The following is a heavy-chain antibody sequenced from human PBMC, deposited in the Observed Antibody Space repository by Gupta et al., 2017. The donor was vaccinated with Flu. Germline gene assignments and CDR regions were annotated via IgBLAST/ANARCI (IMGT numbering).Heavy chain of an antibody. CDR2: ISFDGSLK. D-gene: IGHD3-16*01. J-gene: IGHJ3*01. Sequence: QIQLVESGGGGVQPGRSLRLSCAASGFVFSSYGIHWVRQAPGKGLEWIGIISFDGSLKSYADSVKGRFAISRDNRENAVYLQMNSLRPDDTAVYYCARDSLPPYHYDNADSSPIDAFDLWGQGTLVTVSS. CDR1: GFVFSSYG. V-gene: IGHV3-33*01. CDR3: ARDSLPPYHYDNADSSPIDAFDL.